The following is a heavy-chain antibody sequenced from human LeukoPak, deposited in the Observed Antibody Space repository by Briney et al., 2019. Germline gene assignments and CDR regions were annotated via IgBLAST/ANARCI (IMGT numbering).Heavy chain of an antibody. CDR2: ISPSGNT. J-gene: IGHJ4*02. CDR1: GDSISSGTFY. V-gene: IGHV4-61*02. CDR3: ARGRVGALDY. Sequence: SQTLSLTCIVSGDSISSGTFYWTWLRQPAGKGLEWIGRISPSGNTNYNPSLESRVTISRDTSKYQFSLRLTSVTAADTAVYYCARGRVGALDYWGQGTLVTVSS. D-gene: IGHD1-26*01.